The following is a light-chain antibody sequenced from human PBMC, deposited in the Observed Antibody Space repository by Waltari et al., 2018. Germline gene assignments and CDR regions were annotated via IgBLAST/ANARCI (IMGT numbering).Light chain of an antibody. V-gene: IGLV3-21*03. Sequence: SYVLTQPPSVSVAPGKPARISFPGQNIRGKTVYWYQQKPGQAPAVVIYDTTVRPPGIPDRISGSDPATLTIARVEAGDEADYYCQVWDDTDDHPVFGGGTRLTVL. J-gene: IGLJ2*01. CDR3: QVWDDTDDHPV. CDR1: NIRGKT. CDR2: DTT.